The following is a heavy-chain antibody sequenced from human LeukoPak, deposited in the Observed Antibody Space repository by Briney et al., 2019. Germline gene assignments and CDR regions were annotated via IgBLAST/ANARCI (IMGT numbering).Heavy chain of an antibody. D-gene: IGHD2-15*01. J-gene: IGHJ5*02. V-gene: IGHV3-23*01. CDR2: ISGSGGST. CDR3: AKGLASRDCSGGSCYGWFGP. CDR1: GFTFSSYA. Sequence: GGSLRLSCAASGFTFSSYAMSWVRQAPGKGLEWVSAISGSGGSTYYADSVKGRFTVSRDNSKNTLYLQMNSLRAEDTAVYYCAKGLASRDCSGGSCYGWFGPWGQGTLVTVSS.